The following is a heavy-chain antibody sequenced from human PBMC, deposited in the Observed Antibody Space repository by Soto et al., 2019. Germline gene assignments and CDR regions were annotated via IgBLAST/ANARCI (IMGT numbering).Heavy chain of an antibody. Sequence: QVQLVESEGGVVQPGRSLRLSCAASGFTFSSFAMHWVRQAPGRGLEWVAIISYDGSNKYYADSVKGRFTIARDNSKNTLYLQMNSLRAEDTAVDYCARLDTSGWSGLDYWGQGTLVTVSS. CDR1: GFTFSSFA. CDR2: ISYDGSNK. J-gene: IGHJ4*02. CDR3: ARLDTSGWSGLDY. D-gene: IGHD6-19*01. V-gene: IGHV3-30-3*01.